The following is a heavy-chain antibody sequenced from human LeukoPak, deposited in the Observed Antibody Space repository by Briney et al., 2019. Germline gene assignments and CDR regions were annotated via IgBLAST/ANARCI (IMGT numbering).Heavy chain of an antibody. CDR2: INPSGGST. CDR3: ARDRYSISSLYDF. V-gene: IGHV1-46*01. CDR1: GYTFTSYG. J-gene: IGHJ4*02. D-gene: IGHD6-6*01. Sequence: ASVKVSCKASGYTFTSYGISWVRQAPGQGLEWMGIINPSGGSTTYAQKFQGRVTITRDTPTSTVYMVLSSLRSEDTAVYYRARDRYSISSLYDFWGQGTLVTVSS.